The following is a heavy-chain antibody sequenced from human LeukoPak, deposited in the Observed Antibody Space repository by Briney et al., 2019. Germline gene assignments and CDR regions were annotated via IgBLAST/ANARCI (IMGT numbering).Heavy chain of an antibody. J-gene: IGHJ4*02. Sequence: GGSLRLSCAASGFTFSSYAMSWVRQAPGKGLEWVSAISGSGGSTYYADSVKGRFTISRDNSKNTLYLQMNSLRAEDTAVYYCARDLSSYSSSWKYYFDYWGQGTLVTVSS. CDR3: ARDLSSYSSSWKYYFDY. CDR1: GFTFSSYA. CDR2: ISGSGGST. V-gene: IGHV3-23*01. D-gene: IGHD6-13*01.